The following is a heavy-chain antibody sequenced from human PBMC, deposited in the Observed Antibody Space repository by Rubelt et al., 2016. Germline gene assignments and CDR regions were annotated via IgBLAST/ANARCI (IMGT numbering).Heavy chain of an antibody. CDR3: ARGGRYYGSGSYQRHNWFDP. CDR2: INHSGST. Sequence: QVQLQQWGAGLLKPSETLSLTCAVYGGSFSGYYWSWIRQPPGKGLEWIGEINHSGSTNYNPSLKSRVTIAVATSKNQCSLKLSSVTAADTAVYYCARGGRYYGSGSYQRHNWFDPWGQGTLVTVSS. J-gene: IGHJ5*02. V-gene: IGHV4-34*01. D-gene: IGHD3-10*01. CDR1: GGSFSGYY.